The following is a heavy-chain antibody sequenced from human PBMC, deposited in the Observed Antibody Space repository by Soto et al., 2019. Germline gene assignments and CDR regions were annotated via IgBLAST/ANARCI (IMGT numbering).Heavy chain of an antibody. CDR2: IDGSGGTT. D-gene: IGHD3-10*01. CDR3: AKNSGWFNT. V-gene: IGHV3-23*01. J-gene: IGHJ5*02. Sequence: GGSLRLSCAASGFPFSSTDMTWVRQAPGKGLEWVSTIDGSGGTTYYAASVKGRFTISRDNSINTVFLQMNSLRADDTALYFCAKNSGWFNTWGQGALVTVSS. CDR1: GFPFSSTD.